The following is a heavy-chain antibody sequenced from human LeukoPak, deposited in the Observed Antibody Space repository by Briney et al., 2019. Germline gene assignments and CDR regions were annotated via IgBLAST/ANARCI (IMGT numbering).Heavy chain of an antibody. J-gene: IGHJ5*02. D-gene: IGHD6-13*01. V-gene: IGHV1-18*01. Sequence: ASVKVSCKASGYTFTSYGISWVRQAPGQGLEWMGWISAYNGNTNYAQKLQGRVTMTTDTSTSTAYMELRSLRSDDTAVYYCARDLWSSSSWSHEWFDPWGQGTLVTVSS. CDR2: ISAYNGNT. CDR3: ARDLWSSSSWSHEWFDP. CDR1: GYTFTSYG.